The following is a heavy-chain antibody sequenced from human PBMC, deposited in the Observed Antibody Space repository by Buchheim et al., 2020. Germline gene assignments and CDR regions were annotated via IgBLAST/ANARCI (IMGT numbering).Heavy chain of an antibody. Sequence: EVQLVQSGGGLVQPGGSVRLSCAASGFSVSSYEMNWVRQVPGKGLEWVSYISSSSSTIYYADSVKGRVTISRDKAKNSLYLRMDSLRAEDTAVYYCARRFDIWGPGT. CDR1: GFSVSSYE. CDR3: ARRFDI. V-gene: IGHV3-48*01. CDR2: ISSSSSTI. J-gene: IGHJ3*02.